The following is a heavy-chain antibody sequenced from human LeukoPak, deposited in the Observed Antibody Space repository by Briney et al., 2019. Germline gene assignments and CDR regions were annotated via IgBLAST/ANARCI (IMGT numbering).Heavy chain of an antibody. V-gene: IGHV3-23*01. D-gene: IGHD2-2*01. J-gene: IGHJ4*02. CDR2: ISGSGGST. CDR3: AKDLKRVVVPAAPMDY. Sequence: GGTLRLSCAASGFTFSSYGMSWVRQAPGKGLEWVSAISGSGGSTYYADSVKGRFTISRDNSKNTLYLQMNSLRAEDTAVYYCAKDLKRVVVPAAPMDYWGQGTLVTVSS. CDR1: GFTFSSYG.